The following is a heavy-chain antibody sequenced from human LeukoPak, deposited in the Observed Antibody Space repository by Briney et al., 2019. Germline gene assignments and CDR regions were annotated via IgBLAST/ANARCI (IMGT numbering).Heavy chain of an antibody. CDR1: GGSISSYY. D-gene: IGHD6-13*01. CDR3: ARQGAAAGRVDY. Sequence: SETLSLTCTVSGGSISSYYWRWIRLPPGKELEWIGYIYYSGSTNYNPSLKSRVTISVDTSKNQFSLKLSSVTAADTAVYYCARQGAAAGRVDYWGQGTLVTVSS. J-gene: IGHJ4*02. V-gene: IGHV4-59*08. CDR2: IYYSGST.